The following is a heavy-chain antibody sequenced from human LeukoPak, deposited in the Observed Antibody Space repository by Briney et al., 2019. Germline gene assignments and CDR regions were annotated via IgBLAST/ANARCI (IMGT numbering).Heavy chain of an antibody. D-gene: IGHD3-22*01. Sequence: GRSLRLSCAASGFTFDDYAMHWVRQAPGKGLEWVSGISWNSGSIGYADSVKGRFTISRDNAKNSLYLQMNSLRAEDTALYYCAKDITYYYDNSGYSEAFDIWGQGTMVTVSS. CDR1: GFTFDDYA. CDR3: AKDITYYYDNSGYSEAFDI. J-gene: IGHJ3*02. V-gene: IGHV3-9*01. CDR2: ISWNSGSI.